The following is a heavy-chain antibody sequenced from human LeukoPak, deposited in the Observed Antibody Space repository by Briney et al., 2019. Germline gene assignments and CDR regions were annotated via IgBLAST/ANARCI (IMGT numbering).Heavy chain of an antibody. D-gene: IGHD1-14*01. CDR2: IILNGGAT. CDR3: ATDGGNHNFNY. CDR1: GFTFTDYY. V-gene: IGHV1-2*06. J-gene: IGHJ4*02. Sequence: ASVKVSCKASGFTFTDYYLHWVRQAPGQGLEWMGRIILNGGATNYAQKFQGRVTSTRDTSISTAYMELSRQTSDDTAVYYCATDGGNHNFNYWGQGTLVTVSS.